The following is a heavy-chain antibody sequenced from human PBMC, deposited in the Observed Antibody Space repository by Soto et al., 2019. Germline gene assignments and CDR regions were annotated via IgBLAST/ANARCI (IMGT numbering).Heavy chain of an antibody. CDR2: INVGDDKT. Sequence: QVQLVQSGAEVKKPGASVRLSCKVSGKSFDNFAVHWVRQTPGQRPEWMGRINVGDDKTKYSEKFQGRVIVSYDTSATTAYMDLRALSSEDTAVYYCARAKYDYIWGRYHPFDQWAQGAQVTVAS. V-gene: IGHV1-3*01. D-gene: IGHD3-16*02. J-gene: IGHJ4*02. CDR1: GKSFDNFA. CDR3: ARAKYDYIWGRYHPFDQ.